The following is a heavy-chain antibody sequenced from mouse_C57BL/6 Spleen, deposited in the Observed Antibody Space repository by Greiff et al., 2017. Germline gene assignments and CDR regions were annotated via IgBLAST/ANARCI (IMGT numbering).Heavy chain of an antibody. CDR3: ARAGLGGAMDY. V-gene: IGHV1-80*01. J-gene: IGHJ4*01. Sequence: VQLQQSGAELVKPGASVKISCKASGYAFSSYWMNWVKQRPGKGLEWIGQIYPGDGDTNYNGKFKGKATLTADKSSSTAYMQLSSLTSEDSAVYFCARAGLGGAMDYWGQGTSVTVSS. D-gene: IGHD2-4*01. CDR2: IYPGDGDT. CDR1: GYAFSSYW.